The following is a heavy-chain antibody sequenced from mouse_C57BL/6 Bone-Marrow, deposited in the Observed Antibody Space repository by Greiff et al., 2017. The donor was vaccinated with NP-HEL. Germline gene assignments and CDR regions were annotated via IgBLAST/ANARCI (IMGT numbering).Heavy chain of an antibody. J-gene: IGHJ4*01. CDR2: IYPGNSDT. Sequence: EVQLVESGTVLARPGASVKMSCKTSGYTFTSYWMHWVKQRPGQGLEWIGAIYPGNSDTSYNQKFKGKAKLTAVTSASTAYMELSSLTNEDSAVYYCTMGGTWRIYYAMDYWGQGTSVTVSS. CDR3: TMGGTWRIYYAMDY. CDR1: GYTFTSYW. D-gene: IGHD3-3*01. V-gene: IGHV1-5*01.